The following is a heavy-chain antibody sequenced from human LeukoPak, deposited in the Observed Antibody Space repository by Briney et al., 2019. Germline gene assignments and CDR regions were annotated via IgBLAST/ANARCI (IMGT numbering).Heavy chain of an antibody. CDR3: ARDDSSGRYVFRPFDY. Sequence: ASVKVSCKASGYTFTSYGISWVRQAPGQGLEWMGWISAYNGNTNYAQKLQGRVTMTTDTSTSTAYMELRSLRSDDTAVYYCARDDSSGRYVFRPFDYWGQGTLVTVSS. J-gene: IGHJ4*02. CDR2: ISAYNGNT. CDR1: GYTFTSYG. V-gene: IGHV1-18*01. D-gene: IGHD6-19*01.